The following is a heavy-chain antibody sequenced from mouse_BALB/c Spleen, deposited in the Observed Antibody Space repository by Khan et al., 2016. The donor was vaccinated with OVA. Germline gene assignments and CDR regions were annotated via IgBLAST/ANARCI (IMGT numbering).Heavy chain of an antibody. CDR3: ARFRYDERGDY. J-gene: IGHJ2*01. V-gene: IGHV1-7*01. CDR2: INPSTGYT. Sequence: QVRLQQSGAELAKPGASVKMSCKASGYTFTNYWMHWVKQRPGQGLEWIGYINPSTGYTEYNQKFKDKATLTADKSSSTAYMQLSSLTSEDSAVYYRARFRYDERGDYWGQGTTLKVSS. CDR1: GYTFTNYW. D-gene: IGHD2-14*01.